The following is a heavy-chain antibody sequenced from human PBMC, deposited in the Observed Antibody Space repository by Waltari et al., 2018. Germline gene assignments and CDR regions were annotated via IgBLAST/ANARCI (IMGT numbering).Heavy chain of an antibody. CDR2: SNHGGST. D-gene: IGHD1-26*01. CDR1: GGSFSGYY. CDR3: ARGRRGELRRQYFQH. Sequence: QVQLQQWRAGLLKPSETLSLTCAVYGGSFSGYYWSWIRQPPGRGLQWIGESNHGGSTNYNPSSKIRVTISVDTSKSQFSLQLSSVSSADTAVYYCARGRRGELRRQYFQHWCQGTLVTVSS. V-gene: IGHV4-34*01. J-gene: IGHJ1*01.